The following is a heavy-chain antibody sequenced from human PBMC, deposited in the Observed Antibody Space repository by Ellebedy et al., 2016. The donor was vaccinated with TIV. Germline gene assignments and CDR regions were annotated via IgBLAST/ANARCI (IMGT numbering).Heavy chain of an antibody. CDR3: AREGVGELLAIDH. Sequence: SETLSLTXTVSGGSVTSGDYYWRWIRQPPGKGLEWIVFIYHTGSTHYNPSLKSRVTISVDTSKNQFSLKLSSVTAADTAVYYCAREGVGELLAIDHWGQGTLVSVSS. CDR2: IYHTGST. V-gene: IGHV4-30-4*01. CDR1: GGSVTSGDYY. D-gene: IGHD3-10*01. J-gene: IGHJ4*02.